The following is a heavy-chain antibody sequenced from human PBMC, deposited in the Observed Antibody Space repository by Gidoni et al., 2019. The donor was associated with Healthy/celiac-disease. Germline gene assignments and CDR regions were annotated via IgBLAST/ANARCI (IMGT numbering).Heavy chain of an antibody. Sequence: VQLQESGPGLVKPSETLSLTCTVSGGSIISYYWSWIRQPPGKGLEWIGYIYYSGSTNYNPSLKSRVTISVDTSKNQFSLKLSSVTAADTAVYYCARDSRITGTLGSYDYWGQGTLVTVSS. V-gene: IGHV4-59*01. CDR3: ARDSRITGTLGSYDY. D-gene: IGHD1-7*01. CDR1: GGSIISYY. J-gene: IGHJ4*02. CDR2: IYYSGST.